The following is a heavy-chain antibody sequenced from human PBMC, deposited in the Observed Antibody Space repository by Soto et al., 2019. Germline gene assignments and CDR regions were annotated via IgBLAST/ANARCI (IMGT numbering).Heavy chain of an antibody. D-gene: IGHD3-3*01. CDR2: INHTGGT. Sequence: PSETLSLTCTVSGASIRSSISYWGWIRQPPGKGLEWIGEINHTGGTHYNPSLKSRVTMSVDTSKNQFSLRLSSVTAADTAIYYCATRITVFGLLIPPFDPWGQGTQVTVSS. CDR1: GASIRSSISY. CDR3: ATRITVFGLLIPPFDP. V-gene: IGHV4-39*07. J-gene: IGHJ5*02.